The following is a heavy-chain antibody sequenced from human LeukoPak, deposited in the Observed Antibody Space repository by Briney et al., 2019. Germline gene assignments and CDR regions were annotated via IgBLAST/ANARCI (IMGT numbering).Heavy chain of an antibody. Sequence: PGRSLRLSCAASGFTFSSYAMHWVRQAPGKGLEWVAVISYDGSNKYYADSVKGRFTISRDNSKNTLYLQMNSLRAEDTAVYYCASASWGVDDSSVSMPDYWGQGTLVTVSS. CDR3: ASASWGVDDSSVSMPDY. D-gene: IGHD3-22*01. CDR2: ISYDGSNK. CDR1: GFTFSSYA. V-gene: IGHV3-30*04. J-gene: IGHJ4*02.